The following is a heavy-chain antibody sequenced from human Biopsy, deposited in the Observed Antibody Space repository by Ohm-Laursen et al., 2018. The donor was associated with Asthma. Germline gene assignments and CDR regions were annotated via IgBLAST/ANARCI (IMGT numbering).Heavy chain of an antibody. J-gene: IGHJ4*02. CDR3: ARKAGSCISRTCYSLDF. CDR2: INSVFGTT. CDR1: VGTFNAYV. D-gene: IGHD2-2*01. Sequence: SVKVSCTSLVGTFNAYVIGWVRQAPGQGLEWMGGINSVFGTTTYPQKFQDRVTITADDSTSTVYMELSSLRSEDTAVYYCARKAGSCISRTCYSLDFWGQGTLVTVSS. V-gene: IGHV1-69*13.